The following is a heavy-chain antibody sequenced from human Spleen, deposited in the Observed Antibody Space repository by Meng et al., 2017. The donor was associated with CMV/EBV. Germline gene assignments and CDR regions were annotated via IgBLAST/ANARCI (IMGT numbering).Heavy chain of an antibody. D-gene: IGHD5-18*01. CDR2: IKQDGSEK. J-gene: IGHJ5*02. CDR1: GFSISPYA. CDR3: AKDLGTAMVSPNWFDP. Sequence: GESLKISCAASGFSISPYAMQWVRQAPGKGLEWVANIKQDGSEKYYVDSVKGRFTISRDNAKNTLYLQMNSLRAEDTAVYYCAKDLGTAMVSPNWFDPWGQGTLVTVSS. V-gene: IGHV3-7*03.